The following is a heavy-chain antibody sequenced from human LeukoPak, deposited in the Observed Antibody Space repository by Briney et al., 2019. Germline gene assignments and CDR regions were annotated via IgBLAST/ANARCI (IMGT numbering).Heavy chain of an antibody. Sequence: SETLSLTRADYGGSFSGYYWSWIRQPPGKGREWIGETKHSVITNCNPSPKSRVTISVEASKNQFPLMLSSVTAADTAVYYCAGRWGTVVRGVIDYWGQGTLVTVSS. CDR2: TKHSVIT. J-gene: IGHJ4*02. V-gene: IGHV4-34*01. CDR1: GGSFSGYY. CDR3: AGRWGTVVRGVIDY. D-gene: IGHD3-10*01.